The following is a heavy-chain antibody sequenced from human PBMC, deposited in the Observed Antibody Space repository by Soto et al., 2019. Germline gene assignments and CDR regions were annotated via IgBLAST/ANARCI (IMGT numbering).Heavy chain of an antibody. D-gene: IGHD2-2*01. Sequence: ASVKVSCKASGYTFTSYGISWVRQAPGQGLEWMGWISAYNGNTNYAQKLQGRVTMTTDTSTSTAYMELRSLRSDDTAVYYCARCFIVVVPAALPQFDPWGQGTPVTVSS. CDR2: ISAYNGNT. V-gene: IGHV1-18*04. CDR1: GYTFTSYG. J-gene: IGHJ5*02. CDR3: ARCFIVVVPAALPQFDP.